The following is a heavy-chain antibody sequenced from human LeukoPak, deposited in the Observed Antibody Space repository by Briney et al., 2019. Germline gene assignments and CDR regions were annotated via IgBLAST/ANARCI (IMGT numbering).Heavy chain of an antibody. CDR2: IYYSASP. J-gene: IGHJ5*02. Sequence: SDTLSLTYTVSGDSISCHYWSWLRQPPANPLEWSGYIYYSASPNYNPSLKGRVTISVDTSKIHFSLKLSSVTAADTAVYYCARGYGSGNGWFDPWGQGTLVTVSS. CDR3: ARGYGSGNGWFDP. V-gene: IGHV4-59*11. D-gene: IGHD3-10*01. CDR1: GDSISCHY.